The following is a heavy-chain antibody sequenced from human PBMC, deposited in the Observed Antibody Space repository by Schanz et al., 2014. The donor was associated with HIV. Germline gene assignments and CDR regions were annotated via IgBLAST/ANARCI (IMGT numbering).Heavy chain of an antibody. Sequence: QVQLVQSGAEVKKPGSSVKVSCQASGGTFSGHGISWVRQAPGQGLEWMGGIIPIYGTTNDAQKFQGRVTITADESTSTAYMELSSLRSEDTAVYYCADAPVERGYYYYGMDVGGQGTTVTVSS. D-gene: IGHD1-1*01. CDR3: ADAPVERGYYYYGMDV. V-gene: IGHV1-69*01. CDR1: GGTFSGHG. CDR2: IIPIYGTT. J-gene: IGHJ6*02.